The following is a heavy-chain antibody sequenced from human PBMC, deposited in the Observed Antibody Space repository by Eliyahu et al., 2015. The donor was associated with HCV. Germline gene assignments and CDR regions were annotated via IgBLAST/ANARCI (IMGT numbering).Heavy chain of an antibody. CDR2: INDSGSA. V-gene: IGHV4-34*01. CDR1: GESFSDYY. J-gene: IGHJ3*01. CDR3: ARHFSSDYGRGAFDV. D-gene: IGHD4-17*01. Sequence: QVRLQQWGAGLLKPSETLSLTCAVYGESFSDYYWSWVRQPPGKGLEWIGEINDSGSAYYSPSLNSRVAISVDMSKNQFSLKMTSVTAADTAVYYCARHFSSDYGRGAFDVWGQGTMVTVSS.